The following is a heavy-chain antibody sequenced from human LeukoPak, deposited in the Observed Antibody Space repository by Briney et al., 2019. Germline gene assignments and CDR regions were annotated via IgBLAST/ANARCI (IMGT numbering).Heavy chain of an antibody. CDR3: AREGGRPVAPDY. Sequence: SVKVSCKASGGTFSSYAISWVRQAPGQGLEWMGRIIPIFGTANYAQKSQGRVTITADKSTSTAYMELSSLRSEDTAVYYCAREGGRPVAPDYWGQGTLVTVSS. CDR2: IIPIFGTA. CDR1: GGTFSSYA. D-gene: IGHD6-19*01. V-gene: IGHV1-69*06. J-gene: IGHJ4*02.